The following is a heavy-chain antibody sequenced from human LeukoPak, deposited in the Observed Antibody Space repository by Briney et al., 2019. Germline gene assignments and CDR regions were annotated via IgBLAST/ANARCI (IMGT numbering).Heavy chain of an antibody. V-gene: IGHV1-24*01. CDR1: GYTLTELS. Sequence: ASVKVSCKVSGYTLTELSMHWVRQAPGKGLEWMGGFDPEDGETIYAQKFQGRVTMTEDTSTDTAYMELSSLRSEDTAVYYCARDRYCSSTSCYRTSLSSPYGMDVWGQGTTVTDSS. J-gene: IGHJ6*02. CDR2: FDPEDGET. CDR3: ARDRYCSSTSCYRTSLSSPYGMDV. D-gene: IGHD2-2*01.